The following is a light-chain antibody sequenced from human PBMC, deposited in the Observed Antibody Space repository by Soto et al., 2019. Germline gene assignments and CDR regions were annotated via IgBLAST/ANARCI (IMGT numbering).Light chain of an antibody. Sequence: GDSVTITCRASQDISTWLAWYQLKPGKAPKLLIFAASRLLTGVPSRFSGSGSGTEFTLTISGLQAEDFATYYCQQANSFFALTFGGGTHVEIK. CDR3: QQANSFFALT. CDR2: AAS. V-gene: IGKV1-12*01. J-gene: IGKJ4*01. CDR1: QDISTW.